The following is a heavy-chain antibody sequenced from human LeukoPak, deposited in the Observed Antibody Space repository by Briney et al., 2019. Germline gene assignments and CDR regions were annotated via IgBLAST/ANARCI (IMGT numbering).Heavy chain of an antibody. CDR1: GGSISSYY. D-gene: IGHD5-18*01. V-gene: IGHV4-4*07. CDR2: MYSSGST. Sequence: SETLSLTCTVSGGSISSYYWSWIRQPAGKGLEWIGRMYSSGSTNYNPSLESRVTMSVDTSKTQFSLKLSSVTAADTAVYYCARESSYGYYGYFDYWGQGTLVIVSS. J-gene: IGHJ4*02. CDR3: ARESSYGYYGYFDY.